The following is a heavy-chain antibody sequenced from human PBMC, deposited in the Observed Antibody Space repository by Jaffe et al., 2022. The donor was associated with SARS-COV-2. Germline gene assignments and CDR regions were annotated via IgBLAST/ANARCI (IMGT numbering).Heavy chain of an antibody. D-gene: IGHD6-6*01. J-gene: IGHJ4*02. CDR1: GFTFDDYA. CDR2: ISWNSGSI. CDR3: AKDIAAWNGWYDY. V-gene: IGHV3-9*01. Sequence: EVQLVESGGGLVQPGRSLRLSCAASGFTFDDYAMHWVRQAPGKGLEWVSGISWNSGSIGYADSVKGRFTISRDNAKNSLYLQMNSLRAEDTALYYCAKDIAAWNGWYDYWGQGTLVTVSS.